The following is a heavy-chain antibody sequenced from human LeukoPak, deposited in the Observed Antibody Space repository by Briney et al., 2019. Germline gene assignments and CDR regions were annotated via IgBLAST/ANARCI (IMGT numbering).Heavy chain of an antibody. CDR3: ATLTVRGVINI. J-gene: IGHJ4*02. V-gene: IGHV3-15*01. CDR1: GFTFSNTW. Sequence: PGGSLRLSCAASGFTFSNTWMNWVRQAPGKGLEWVGRIQSKTDGGTTEYAAPVNGRFTISRDDSKTTLYLQMNSLKTEDTAVYYCATLTVRGVINIWGQGTLVTVSS. D-gene: IGHD3-10*01. CDR2: IQSKTDGGTT.